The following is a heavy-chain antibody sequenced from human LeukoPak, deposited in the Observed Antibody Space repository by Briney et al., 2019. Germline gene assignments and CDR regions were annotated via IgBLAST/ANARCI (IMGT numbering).Heavy chain of an antibody. D-gene: IGHD6-13*01. CDR2: IYTSGST. CDR3: AFSPKLGIAANSLKLYYFDY. J-gene: IGHJ4*02. Sequence: SETLSLTCTVSGGSISSGSYYWSWIRQPAGKGLEWIGRIYTSGSTNYNPSLKSRVTISVDTSKNQFSLKLSSVTAADTAVYYCAFSPKLGIAANSLKLYYFDYWGQGTLVTVSS. CDR1: GGSISSGSYY. V-gene: IGHV4-61*02.